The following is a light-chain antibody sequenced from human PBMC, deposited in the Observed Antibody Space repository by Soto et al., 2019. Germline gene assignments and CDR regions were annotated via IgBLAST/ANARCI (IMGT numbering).Light chain of an antibody. J-gene: IGKJ4*01. CDR2: GAS. CDR3: QQAANFARS. CDR1: QGINRW. V-gene: IGKV1-12*01. Sequence: DITLTQSPSSVSASVGDRVTITCRASQGINRWLAWYQQKPGKAPKHLIYGASSLQSGVPSRFSGSGSGKDFTLIISRWHPEDFGTYYWQQAANFARSLGAGTKAEIK.